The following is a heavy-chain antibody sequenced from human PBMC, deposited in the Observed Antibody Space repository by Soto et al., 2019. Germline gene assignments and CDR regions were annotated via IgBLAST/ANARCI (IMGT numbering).Heavy chain of an antibody. D-gene: IGHD2-8*01. Sequence: PAXSLRLSWVASGFPFSTYGMHWVRKAPGKGLEWVGSIRGSAGAGAAYYADSVKGRFTISRDNSKNTLYLHMSSLRVEDTAVYYCTRDPNGDYVGAFECWDQGKRVSVS. CDR2: IRGSAGAGAA. CDR1: GFPFSTYG. CDR3: TRDPNGDYVGAFEC. V-gene: IGHV3-23*01. J-gene: IGHJ3*01.